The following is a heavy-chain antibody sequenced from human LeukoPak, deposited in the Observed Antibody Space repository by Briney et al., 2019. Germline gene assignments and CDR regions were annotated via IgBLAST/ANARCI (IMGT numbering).Heavy chain of an antibody. CDR3: AKRAFSSGWYRYFDY. D-gene: IGHD6-19*01. V-gene: IGHV3-23*01. CDR1: GFTFSSYA. J-gene: IGHJ4*02. CDR2: ISGSGGST. Sequence: GGSLRLSCAASGFTFSSYAMSWVRQAPGKGLEWVSAISGSGGSTYYADSVKGRFTISRDNSKNTLCLQMNSLRAEDTAVYYCAKRAFSSGWYRYFDYWGQGTLVTVSS.